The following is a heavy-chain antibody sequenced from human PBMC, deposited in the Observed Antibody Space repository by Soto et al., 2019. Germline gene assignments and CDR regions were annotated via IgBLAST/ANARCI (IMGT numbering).Heavy chain of an antibody. J-gene: IGHJ5*02. D-gene: IGHD6-13*01. V-gene: IGHV3-23*01. CDR3: AKDDRRSSSWYEDWFDQ. CDR2: ISGSGGST. CDR1: GFTFSSYA. Sequence: PGGSLRLSWAASGFTFSSYAMRRVRQAPGTGLESVSAISGSGGSTYYADSVKGRFTISRDNSKNTRYLQMNSLRAEDTAVYYCAKDDRRSSSWYEDWFDQWGKGILVAVS.